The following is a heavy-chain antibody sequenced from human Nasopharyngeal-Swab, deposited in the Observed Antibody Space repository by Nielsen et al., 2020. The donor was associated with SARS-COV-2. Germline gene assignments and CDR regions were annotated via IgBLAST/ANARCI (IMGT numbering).Heavy chain of an antibody. Sequence: ASVKVSCKASGYTFINYGITWVRQAPGQGLEWMGWSSAYNSNTNYAQKFQGRVTMTTDTSTNTAYMELRSLSSDDTAVYYCARKRGEQWLSQFDYWGQGTLVTVSS. CDR3: ARKRGEQWLSQFDY. V-gene: IGHV1-18*01. D-gene: IGHD6-19*01. CDR2: SSAYNSNT. CDR1: GYTFINYG. J-gene: IGHJ4*02.